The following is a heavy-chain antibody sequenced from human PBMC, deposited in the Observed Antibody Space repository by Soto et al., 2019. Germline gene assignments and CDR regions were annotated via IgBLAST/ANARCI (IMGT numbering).Heavy chain of an antibody. Sequence: GGSLRLSCAASGFTFSSYSMNWVRQAPGKGLEWVSYISSTSGTVYYADSEKGRFTISRDNSKNSLYLQMNSLRAEDKAVYYCARMPSSGWSPYYYDGMDVWGQGTTVTASS. D-gene: IGHD6-19*01. J-gene: IGHJ6*01. CDR1: GFTFSSYS. V-gene: IGHV3-48*01. CDR2: ISSTSGTV. CDR3: ARMPSSGWSPYYYDGMDV.